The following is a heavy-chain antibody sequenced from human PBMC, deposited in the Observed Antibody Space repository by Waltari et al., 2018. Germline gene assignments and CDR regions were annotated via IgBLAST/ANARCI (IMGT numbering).Heavy chain of an antibody. V-gene: IGHV3-20*01. CDR1: GVTFDDYG. Sequence: EVQLVESGGGVVRPGGYLRLSCAASGVTFDDYGMSWVRQVPGKGLEWVAGLNWNGATTRYAESVRGRFTISRDNGKNSLYLHMNSLRAEDTALYHCAKTKYSGTYYFDSWGLGTLVTVSS. D-gene: IGHD1-26*01. CDR2: LNWNGATT. CDR3: AKTKYSGTYYFDS. J-gene: IGHJ4*02.